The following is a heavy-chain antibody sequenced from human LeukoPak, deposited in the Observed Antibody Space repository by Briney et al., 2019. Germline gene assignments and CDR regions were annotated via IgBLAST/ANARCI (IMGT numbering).Heavy chain of an antibody. CDR1: GFTFSSYS. CDR3: AKVGPAAGSPYFDY. D-gene: IGHD6-13*01. CDR2: ITSNGRST. Sequence: GGSLRLSCAASGFTFSSYSMNWVRQAPGKRLEWVSAITSNGRSTYYADSVKGRFTISRDNSKNTLYLQMNSLRAEDTAVYYCAKVGPAAGSPYFDYWGQGTLVTVSS. V-gene: IGHV3-23*01. J-gene: IGHJ4*02.